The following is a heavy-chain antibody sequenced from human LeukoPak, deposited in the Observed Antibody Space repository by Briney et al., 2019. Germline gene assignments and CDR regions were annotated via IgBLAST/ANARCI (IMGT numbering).Heavy chain of an antibody. D-gene: IGHD4-11*01. CDR1: GNTFTTYD. V-gene: IGHV1-69*13. Sequence: ASVKVSCKASGNTFTTYDLNWVRQAPGQGLEWMGGIIPIFGTANYAQKFQGRVTITADESTSTAYMELSSLRSEDTAVYYCARVRLLGDYSNYYYYYGMDVWGQGTTVTVSS. J-gene: IGHJ6*02. CDR2: IIPIFGTA. CDR3: ARVRLLGDYSNYYYYYGMDV.